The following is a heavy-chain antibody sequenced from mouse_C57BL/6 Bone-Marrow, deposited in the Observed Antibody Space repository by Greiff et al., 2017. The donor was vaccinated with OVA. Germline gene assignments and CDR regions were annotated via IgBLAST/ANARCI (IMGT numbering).Heavy chain of an antibody. CDR1: GYTFPSYN. Sequence: QVQLKQSGAELVRPGASVKMSCKASGYTFPSYNMHWVKQTPRQGLEWIGAIYPGNGDPSYNQKFKGKATLTVDKSSSTAYMQLSSLTSEDSAVYFCSSGLLLPHYWGQGTTLTVSS. CDR3: SSGLLLPHY. V-gene: IGHV1-12*01. CDR2: IYPGNGDP. D-gene: IGHD2-3*01. J-gene: IGHJ2*01.